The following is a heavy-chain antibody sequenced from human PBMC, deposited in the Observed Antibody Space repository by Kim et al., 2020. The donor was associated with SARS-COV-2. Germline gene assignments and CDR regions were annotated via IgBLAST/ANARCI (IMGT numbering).Heavy chain of an antibody. V-gene: IGHV3-7*01. CDR2: IKQDGREK. D-gene: IGHD6-19*01. CDR1: GFTFIAYW. Sequence: GGSLRLSCAASGFTFIAYWMGWVRQAPGKGLEWVASIKQDGREKYYVDSVKGRFTISRDNAKNSLYLQMISLRAEDTAVYYCARDTSNGIAVGWGQGTLVTVSS. CDR3: ARDTSNGIAVG. J-gene: IGHJ4*02.